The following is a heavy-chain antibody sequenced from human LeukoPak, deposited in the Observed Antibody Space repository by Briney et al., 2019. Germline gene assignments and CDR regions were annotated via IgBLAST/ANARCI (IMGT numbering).Heavy chain of an antibody. D-gene: IGHD6-19*01. V-gene: IGHV3-64*01. CDR1: GFTFSNYA. Sequence: GGSLRLSCAASGFTFSNYAMHWVRQAPGKGLEYVSAISSNGGSTYYANSVKGRFTISRDNSKNTLYLQMGSLRAEDMAVYYCARDGKVASGWYYFDYWGQGTLVTVSS. J-gene: IGHJ4*02. CDR3: ARDGKVASGWYYFDY. CDR2: ISSNGGST.